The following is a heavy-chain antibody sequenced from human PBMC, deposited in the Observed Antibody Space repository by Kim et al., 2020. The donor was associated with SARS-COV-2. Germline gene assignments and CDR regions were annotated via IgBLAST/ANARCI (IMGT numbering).Heavy chain of an antibody. V-gene: IGHV3-23*01. CDR1: GFTFSSYA. J-gene: IGHJ4*02. CDR2: ISGSGGST. Sequence: GGSLRLSCAASGFTFSSYAMSWVRQAPGKGLEWVSAISGSGGSTYYADSVKGRFTISRDNSKNTLYLQMNSLRAEDTAVYYCAKDGYYYDSSGYYSEDYWGQGTLVTVSS. CDR3: AKDGYYYDSSGYYSEDY. D-gene: IGHD3-22*01.